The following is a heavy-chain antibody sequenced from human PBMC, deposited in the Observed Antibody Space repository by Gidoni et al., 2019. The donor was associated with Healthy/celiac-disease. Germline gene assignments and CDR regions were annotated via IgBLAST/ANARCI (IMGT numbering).Heavy chain of an antibody. CDR1: GAPISSSSYY. Sequence: QLQLQESRPGLVKPSETLSLTCTVSGAPISSSSYYWGWIRQPPGKGLEWIGSIYYSGSTYYNPSLKSRVTISVDTSKNHFSLKLGSVTAADTAVYYCARLERYSSSSGRDYWGQGTLVTVSS. V-gene: IGHV4-39*02. CDR2: IYYSGST. J-gene: IGHJ4*02. D-gene: IGHD6-6*01. CDR3: ARLERYSSSSGRDY.